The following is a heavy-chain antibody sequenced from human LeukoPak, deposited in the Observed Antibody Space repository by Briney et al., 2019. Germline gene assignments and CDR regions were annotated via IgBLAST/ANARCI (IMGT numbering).Heavy chain of an antibody. V-gene: IGHV1-18*01. CDR1: GYTFTSYG. Sequence: GASVKVSCKASGYTFTSYGISWVRQAPGQGLEWMGWISAYNGNTNYAQKFQGRVTMTRDTSISTAYMELSRLRSDDTAVYYCARDVRAVAGHFDYWGQGTLVTVSS. D-gene: IGHD6-19*01. CDR2: ISAYNGNT. CDR3: ARDVRAVAGHFDY. J-gene: IGHJ4*02.